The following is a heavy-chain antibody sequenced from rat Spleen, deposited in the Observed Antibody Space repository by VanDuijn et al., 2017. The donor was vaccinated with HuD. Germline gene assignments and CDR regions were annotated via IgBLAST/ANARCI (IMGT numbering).Heavy chain of an antibody. CDR3: ARHGGSSGYYFAY. CDR2: ISYDGGTT. V-gene: IGHV5-22*01. J-gene: IGHJ2*01. D-gene: IGHD4-1*01. Sequence: EVQLVESGGGLVQPGRSMKLSCAASGFTFSNYDMAWVRQAPKKGLEWVAYISYDGGTTYYRDSVKGRFTISRDNAKSTLYLQMDSLRSEDTASYYCARHGGSSGYYFAYWGQGVMVTVSS. CDR1: GFTFSNYD.